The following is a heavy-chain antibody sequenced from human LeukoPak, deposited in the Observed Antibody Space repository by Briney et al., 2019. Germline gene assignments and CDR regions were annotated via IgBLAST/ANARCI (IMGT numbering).Heavy chain of an antibody. CDR2: INHSGST. Sequence: SETLSFTCAVYGGSFSGYYWSWIRQPPGKGLEWIGEINHSGSTNYNPSLKSRVNISVDPSKNQFSLKLSSVTAADTAVYYCARTGNGYYDYVWGSYRPPYYFDYWGQGTLVTVSS. V-gene: IGHV4-34*01. D-gene: IGHD3-16*02. J-gene: IGHJ4*02. CDR1: GGSFSGYY. CDR3: ARTGNGYYDYVWGSYRPPYYFDY.